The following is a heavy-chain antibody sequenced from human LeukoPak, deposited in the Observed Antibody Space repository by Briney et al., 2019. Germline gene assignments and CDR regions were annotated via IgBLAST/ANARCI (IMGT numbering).Heavy chain of an antibody. D-gene: IGHD3-3*01. CDR2: ISGSGGST. J-gene: IGHJ3*02. Sequence: PGGSLRLSCAASGFTFSSYAMSWVRQAPGKGLEWVSAISGSGGSTYYADSVKGRFTISRDNSKNTLYLQMNSLRAEDTAVYYCATKFLGLSGYYAPDAFDIWGQGTMVTVSS. CDR1: GFTFSSYA. V-gene: IGHV3-23*01. CDR3: ATKFLGLSGYYAPDAFDI.